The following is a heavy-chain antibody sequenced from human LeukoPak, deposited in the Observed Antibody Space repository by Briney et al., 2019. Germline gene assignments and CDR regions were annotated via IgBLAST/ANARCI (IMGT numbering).Heavy chain of an antibody. J-gene: IGHJ4*02. CDR1: GYTFTSYY. CDR3: ARGVLTWVYGSGSYPDY. D-gene: IGHD3-10*01. CDR2: INPSGGST. V-gene: IGHV1-46*01. Sequence: ASVKVSCKASGYTFTSYYMHWVRQAPGQGLEWMGIINPSGGSTSYAQKFQGRVTMTRDTSTSTVYMELSSLRSEDTAVYYCARGVLTWVYGSGSYPDYWGQGTLVTVSS.